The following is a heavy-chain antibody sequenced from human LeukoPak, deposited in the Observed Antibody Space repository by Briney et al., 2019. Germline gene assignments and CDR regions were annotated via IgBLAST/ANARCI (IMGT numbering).Heavy chain of an antibody. D-gene: IGHD6-19*01. CDR1: GFTFSSYA. J-gene: IGHJ4*02. CDR3: AKDPTYSSGWSN. V-gene: IGHV3-23*01. Sequence: GGSLRLSCAASGFTFSSYAMSWVRQAPGKGLEWVSAISGSGGSTYYADSVKGRFTISRDNSKNTLYLQMNSLRAEDTAVYYYAKDPTYSSGWSNWGQGTLVTVSS. CDR2: ISGSGGST.